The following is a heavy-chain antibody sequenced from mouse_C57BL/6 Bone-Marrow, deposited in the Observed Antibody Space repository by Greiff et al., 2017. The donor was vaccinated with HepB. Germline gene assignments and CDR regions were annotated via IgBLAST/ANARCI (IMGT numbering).Heavy chain of an antibody. V-gene: IGHV1-5*01. CDR1: GYTFTSYW. CDR3: TRRTTGVATNYYAMDY. CDR2: IYPGNSDT. Sequence: EVQLQQSGTVLARPGASVKMSCKTSGYTFTSYWMHWVKQRPGQGLEWIGAIYPGNSDTSYNQKFKGKAKLTAVTSASTAYMELSSLTNEDSAVYYCTRRTTGVATNYYAMDYWGQGTSVTVSS. J-gene: IGHJ4*01. D-gene: IGHD1-1*01.